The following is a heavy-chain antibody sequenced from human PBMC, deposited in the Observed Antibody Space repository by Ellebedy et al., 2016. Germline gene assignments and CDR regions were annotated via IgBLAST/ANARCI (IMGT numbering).Heavy chain of an antibody. CDR3: AASIAVAGTSWFDP. V-gene: IGHV3-7*01. D-gene: IGHD6-19*01. CDR1: GFTFSSYW. CDR2: IKQDGSGK. Sequence: GESLKISXAASGFTFSSYWMSWVRQAPGKGLEWVANIKQDGSGKYYVDSVKGRFTISRDNAKNSLYLQMNSLRAEDTAVYYCAASIAVAGTSWFDPWGQGTLVTVSS. J-gene: IGHJ5*02.